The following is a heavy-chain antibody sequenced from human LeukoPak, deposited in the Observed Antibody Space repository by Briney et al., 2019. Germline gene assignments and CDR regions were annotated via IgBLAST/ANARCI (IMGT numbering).Heavy chain of an antibody. CDR3: TTGNDEYYYYGMDA. CDR2: IKSKTDGGTT. CDR1: GFTFSNAW. D-gene: IGHD1-1*01. V-gene: IGHV3-15*01. Sequence: GGSLRLSCAASGFTFSNAWMSWVRQAPGKGLEWVGRIKSKTDGGTTDYAAPVKGRFTISRDDSKNTLYLQMNSLKTEDTAVYYCTTGNDEYYYYGMDAWGQGTTVTVSS. J-gene: IGHJ6*02.